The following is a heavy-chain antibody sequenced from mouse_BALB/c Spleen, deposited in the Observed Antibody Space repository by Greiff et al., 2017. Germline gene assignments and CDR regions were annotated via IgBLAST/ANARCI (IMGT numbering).Heavy chain of an antibody. Sequence: QVQLQQSGPELVKPGASVKISCKASGYNFTDYYINWVKQKPGQGLEWIGWIYPGSGNTKYNEKFKGKATLTVDTSSSTAYMQLSSLTSEDTAVYFCARERDYDGYLYAMDYWGQGTSVTVSS. CDR1: GYNFTDYY. J-gene: IGHJ4*01. CDR3: ARERDYDGYLYAMDY. CDR2: IYPGSGNT. D-gene: IGHD1-2*01. V-gene: IGHV1-84*02.